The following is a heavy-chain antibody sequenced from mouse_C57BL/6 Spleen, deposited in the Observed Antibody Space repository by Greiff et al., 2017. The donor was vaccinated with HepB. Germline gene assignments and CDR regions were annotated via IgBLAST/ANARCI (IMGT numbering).Heavy chain of an antibody. J-gene: IGHJ3*01. V-gene: IGHV1-18*01. CDR1: GYTFTDYN. CDR2: INPNNGGT. CDR3: AKGGVYGNYPAWFAY. Sequence: EVQVVESGPELVKPGASVKIPCKASGYTFTDYNMDWVKQSHGKSLEWIGDINPNNGGTIYNQKFKGKATLTVDKSSSTAYMELRSLTSEDTAVYYCAKGGVYGNYPAWFAYWGQGTLVTVSA. D-gene: IGHD2-1*01.